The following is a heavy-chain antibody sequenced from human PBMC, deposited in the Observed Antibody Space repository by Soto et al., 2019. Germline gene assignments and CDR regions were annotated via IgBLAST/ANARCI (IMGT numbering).Heavy chain of an antibody. J-gene: IGHJ4*02. V-gene: IGHV3-74*01. CDR3: ARAPYSSGWWGFDY. CDR1: GFTFSSYW. D-gene: IGHD6-19*01. CDR2: INGDGSRT. Sequence: AGSLRLSSLPSGFTFSSYWMLWVRLAPGKGLVCVSRINGDGSRTSYADSVKGRFTISRDNAKNTLYLQMNSLRAEDTAVYYCARAPYSSGWWGFDYWGQGP.